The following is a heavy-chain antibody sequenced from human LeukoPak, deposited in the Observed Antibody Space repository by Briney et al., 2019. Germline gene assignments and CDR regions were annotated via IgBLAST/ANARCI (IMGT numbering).Heavy chain of an antibody. D-gene: IGHD3-9*01. Sequence: GGSLRLSCAASGFTFSGYGMHWVRQAPGKGLEWVAVISNDGNNKYYADSVKGRFTISRDNSKNTLYLQMNSLRAEDTAVYFCAKDCYILTGYYPTSYFDCWGQGTLVTVSS. V-gene: IGHV3-30*18. CDR2: ISNDGNNK. J-gene: IGHJ4*02. CDR1: GFTFSGYG. CDR3: AKDCYILTGYYPTSYFDC.